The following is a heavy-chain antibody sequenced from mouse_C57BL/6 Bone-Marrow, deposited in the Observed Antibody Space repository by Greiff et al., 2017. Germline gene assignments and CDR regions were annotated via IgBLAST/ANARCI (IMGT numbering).Heavy chain of an antibody. CDR2: IDPEIGDT. Sequence: EVHLVESGAELVRPGASVKLSCTASGFNIKDDYIHWVKQRPEQGLEWIGWIDPEIGDTEYASKFQGKATITSDTSSNTAYLQLSSLTSEDTAVYYCSSFDGTYFDFWGQGTPLTVAS. V-gene: IGHV14-4*01. CDR3: SSFDGTYFDF. D-gene: IGHD2-3*01. J-gene: IGHJ2*01. CDR1: GFNIKDDY.